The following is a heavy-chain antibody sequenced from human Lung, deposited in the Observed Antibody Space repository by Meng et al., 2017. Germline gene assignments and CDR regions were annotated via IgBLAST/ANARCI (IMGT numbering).Heavy chain of an antibody. J-gene: IGHJ4*02. CDR2: INHSGST. D-gene: IGHD4-11*01. V-gene: IGHV4-34*01. Sequence: QVQLQQWGAGLWKLSETLSLPCVVSGGSFSDDYWSWIRQPPGKGLEWIGEINHSGSTNYNPSLESRATISVDTSQNNLSLKLSSVTAADSAVYYCARGPTTMAHDFDYWGQGTLVTVSS. CDR1: GGSFSDDY. CDR3: ARGPTTMAHDFDY.